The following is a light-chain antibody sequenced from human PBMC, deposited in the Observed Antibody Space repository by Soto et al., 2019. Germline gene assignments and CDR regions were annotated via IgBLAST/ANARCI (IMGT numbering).Light chain of an antibody. CDR2: FAS. CDR3: QQAHSFPLVT. J-gene: IGKJ5*01. CDR1: ESISAY. V-gene: IGKV1-39*01. Sequence: DIQMTQSPSSLSGSVGDRFVMTCRASESISAYLNWYQQKPGKAPNLLIYFASTLQSGVPSRFSGSGSGTDFTLTISTLQPEDFATYYCQQAHSFPLVTFGQGTRLEIK.